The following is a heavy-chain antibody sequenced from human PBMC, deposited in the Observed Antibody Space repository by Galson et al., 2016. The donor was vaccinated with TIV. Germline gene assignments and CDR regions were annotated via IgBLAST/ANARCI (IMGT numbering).Heavy chain of an antibody. J-gene: IGHJ4*02. D-gene: IGHD2-2*01. CDR1: GFTFSTYW. CDR3: VRKDQLADFCSTTSCSHDY. CDR2: IKQDGSES. V-gene: IGHV3-7*01. Sequence: CAASGFTFSTYWMSWVRQAPGKGLEWVANIKQDGSESYYVDSVRGRFTISRDNAKNSPYLQMNSLRAEDTAVYYCVRKDQLADFCSTTSCSHDYWGQGTLVTVSS.